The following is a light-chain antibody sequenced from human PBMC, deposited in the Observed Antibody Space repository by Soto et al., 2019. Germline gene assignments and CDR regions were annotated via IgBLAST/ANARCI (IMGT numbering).Light chain of an antibody. CDR2: GAS. J-gene: IGKJ2*01. V-gene: IGKV3-15*01. CDR3: QQYIYCPYT. Sequence: EIVMTQSPATLSVSPGDRVTLSCRASQSIRTNLAWYQQKPGQAPRLLIYGASTMDTEVPSRFSGSGSGTEFTLAISSLQPEDFAVYYCQQYIYCPYTFGQGTKVEIK. CDR1: QSIRTN.